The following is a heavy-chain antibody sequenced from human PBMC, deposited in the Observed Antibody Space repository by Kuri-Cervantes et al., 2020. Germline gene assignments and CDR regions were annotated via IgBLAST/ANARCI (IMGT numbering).Heavy chain of an antibody. CDR3: ASSRRIVVVPAARRYNWFDP. CDR1: GGSFSGYY. CDR2: INHRGST. J-gene: IGHJ5*02. Sequence: SQTLSLTCAVYGGSFSGYYWSWIRQPPGKGLEWIGEINHRGSTNYNPSLKSRVTISVDTSKNQFSLKLSSVTAADTAVYYCASSRRIVVVPAARRYNWFDPWGQGTLVTVSS. V-gene: IGHV4-34*01. D-gene: IGHD2-2*01.